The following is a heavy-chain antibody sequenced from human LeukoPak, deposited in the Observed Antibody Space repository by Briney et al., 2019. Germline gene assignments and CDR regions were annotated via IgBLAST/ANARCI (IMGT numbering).Heavy chain of an antibody. CDR1: VYTFPSYD. CDR2: MNHNSGNT. D-gene: IGHD3-3*01. J-gene: IGHJ4*02. CDR3: ARRGGITIFGVVIFYYFDY. V-gene: IGHV1-8*03. Sequence: ASVKVSCKASVYTFPSYDINWVRQATGKGLEWMGWMNHNSGNTGYAQKFQGRVTITRNTSISTAYMELSSLRSEDTAVYYCARRGGITIFGVVIFYYFDYWGQGTLVTVSS.